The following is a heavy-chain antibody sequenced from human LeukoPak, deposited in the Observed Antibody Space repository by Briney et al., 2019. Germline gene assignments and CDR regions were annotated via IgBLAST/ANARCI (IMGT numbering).Heavy chain of an antibody. D-gene: IGHD3-22*01. CDR3: ATQDSMYYFDY. CDR1: GFTFSSYA. Sequence: GGSLRLSCAASGFTFSSYAMSWVRRAPGKGLEWVSAISGSGGSTYYADSVKGRFTISRDNSKNTLYLQMNSLRAEDTAVYYCATQDSMYYFDYWGQGTLVTVSS. J-gene: IGHJ4*02. CDR2: ISGSGGST. V-gene: IGHV3-23*01.